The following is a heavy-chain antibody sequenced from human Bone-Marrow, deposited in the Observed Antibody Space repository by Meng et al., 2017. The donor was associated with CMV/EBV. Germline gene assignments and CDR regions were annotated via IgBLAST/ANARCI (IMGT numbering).Heavy chain of an antibody. Sequence: LSLTCTVSGGSISSADHHWSWIRQPPGKGLEWVSYISGSGSTIYYADSVKGRFTISRDNAKNSLYLQMNSLRAEDTAVYYCARDVYCSGTSCYPTEYFYYGMDVWGQGTTVTVSS. D-gene: IGHD2-2*01. CDR2: ISGSGSTI. J-gene: IGHJ6*02. V-gene: IGHV3-11*04. CDR3: ARDVYCSGTSCYPTEYFYYGMDV. CDR1: GGSISSADHH.